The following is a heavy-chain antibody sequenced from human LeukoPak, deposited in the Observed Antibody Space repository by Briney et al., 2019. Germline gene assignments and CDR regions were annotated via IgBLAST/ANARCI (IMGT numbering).Heavy chain of an antibody. J-gene: IGHJ4*02. D-gene: IGHD2-15*01. Sequence: GGSLRLSCAASGFSLSSYAVSWVRQAPGKGLEWVSAISNSDDGTYHAGSVRGRFTISRDSSKNTLYLQMNNLRTEDAAIYYCAKAPVTSCRGAFCYPLDSWGQGTLVTVSS. CDR3: AKAPVTSCRGAFCYPLDS. CDR2: ISNSDDGT. CDR1: GFSLSSYA. V-gene: IGHV3-23*01.